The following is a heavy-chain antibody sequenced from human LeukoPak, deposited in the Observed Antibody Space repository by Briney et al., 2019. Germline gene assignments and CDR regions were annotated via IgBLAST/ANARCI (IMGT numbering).Heavy chain of an antibody. CDR1: GFTVSSNY. D-gene: IGHD3-22*01. CDR3: ARLSANSSAYFFDY. CDR2: IYRGGST. Sequence: GGSLRLSCAASGFTVSSNYMSWVRQAPGKGLEWVSIIYRGGSTNYADSVKGRFTISRDTSKNTLYLQMNSLRAEDTAVYYCARLSANSSAYFFDYWGQGTLVTVSS. V-gene: IGHV3-66*04. J-gene: IGHJ4*02.